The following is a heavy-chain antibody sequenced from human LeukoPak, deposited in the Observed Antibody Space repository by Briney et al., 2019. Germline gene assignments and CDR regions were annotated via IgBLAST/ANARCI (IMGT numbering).Heavy chain of an antibody. CDR3: ARVPNKVGATTPYYYYYMDV. D-gene: IGHD1-26*01. Sequence: GASVKVSCKASGGTFSSYAISWVRQAPGQGLEWMGGIIPIFGTANYAQKFQGRVTITADESTSTAYMELSSLRSEDTAVYYCARVPNKVGATTPYYYYYMDVWGKGTTVTVSS. J-gene: IGHJ6*03. CDR2: IIPIFGTA. V-gene: IGHV1-69*13. CDR1: GGTFSSYA.